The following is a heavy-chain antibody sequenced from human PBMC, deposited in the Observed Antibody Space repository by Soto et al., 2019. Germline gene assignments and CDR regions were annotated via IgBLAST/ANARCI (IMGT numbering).Heavy chain of an antibody. J-gene: IGHJ6*02. CDR1: GFTFSSYD. Sequence: GGSLRLSCAASGFTFSSYDIHWVRQATGKGLEWVSAIGTAGDTYYPGSVKGRFTISRENAKNSLYLQMNSLRAGDTAVYYCARVDIVGVVAATPPPPAYYYGMDVWGQGTTVTVSS. D-gene: IGHD2-15*01. V-gene: IGHV3-13*01. CDR2: IGTAGDT. CDR3: ARVDIVGVVAATPPPPAYYYGMDV.